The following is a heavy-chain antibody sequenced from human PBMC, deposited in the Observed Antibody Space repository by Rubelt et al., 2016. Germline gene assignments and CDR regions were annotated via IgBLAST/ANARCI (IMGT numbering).Heavy chain of an antibody. CDR3: AREGRGTDGYNHGLDL. Sequence: EVQLLESGGGLVQPGGSLRLSCAASGFTFSSYAMSWVRQAPGKGLGWVSVIRRDATTSYADSVRGRFTIFRDKVKITLYLQMNSLRVEDTAVCYCAREGRGTDGYNHGLDLWGQGTLVTVSS. D-gene: IGHD5-24*01. CDR1: GFTFSSYA. J-gene: IGHJ5*02. CDR2: IRRDATT. V-gene: IGHV3-23*01.